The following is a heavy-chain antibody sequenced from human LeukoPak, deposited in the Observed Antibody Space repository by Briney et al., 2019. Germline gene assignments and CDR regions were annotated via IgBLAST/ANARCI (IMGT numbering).Heavy chain of an antibody. CDR1: GGSISSYY. CDR2: IYTSGST. D-gene: IGHD2-8*02. CDR3: ARSRVGYCTGGVCPWYFDL. Sequence: PSETLSLTCTVSGGSISSYYWIWIRQPAGKGLEWIGRIYTSGSTNYNPSLKSRVTMSVDTSKNQFSLKLSSVTAADTAVYYCARSRVGYCTGGVCPWYFDLWGRGTLVTVSS. V-gene: IGHV4-4*07. J-gene: IGHJ2*01.